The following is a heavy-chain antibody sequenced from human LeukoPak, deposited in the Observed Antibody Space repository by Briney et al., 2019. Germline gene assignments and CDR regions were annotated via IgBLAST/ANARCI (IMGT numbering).Heavy chain of an antibody. Sequence: PSGTLSLTCAVSGGSISSSHWWSWVRQPPGKGLEWIGEIYHSGSTNYNPSLKSRVTISVDKSKNQFSLKLSSVTAADTAVYYCARYDLNSPTYFDSWGQGTLVTVSS. CDR1: GGSISSSHW. D-gene: IGHD3-3*01. V-gene: IGHV4-4*02. CDR3: ARYDLNSPTYFDS. CDR2: IYHSGST. J-gene: IGHJ4*02.